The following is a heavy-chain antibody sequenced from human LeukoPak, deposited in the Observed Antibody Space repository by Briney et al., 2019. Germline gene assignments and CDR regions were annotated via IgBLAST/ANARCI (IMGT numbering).Heavy chain of an antibody. CDR2: IWYDGSNK. CDR3: ARGSYYYGRSFDY. Sequence: PGGSLRLSCAASGFTFSSYGMHWVRQAPGKGLEWVAVIWYDGSNKYYADSVKGRFTISRDNSKNTLYLQVNSLRAEDTAVYYCARGSYYYGRSFDYWGQGTLVTVSS. D-gene: IGHD3-10*01. J-gene: IGHJ4*02. V-gene: IGHV3-33*01. CDR1: GFTFSSYG.